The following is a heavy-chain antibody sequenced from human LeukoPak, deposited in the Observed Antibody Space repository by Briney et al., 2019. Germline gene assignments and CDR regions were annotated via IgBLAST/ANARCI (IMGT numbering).Heavy chain of an antibody. D-gene: IGHD2-21*02. Sequence: GGSLRLSCAASGFTFSSYAMHWVRQAPGKGLEWVAVISYDGSNKYYADSMKGRFTISRDNSKNTLYLQMNSLRAEDTAVYYCARDRVVTAGLDYWGQGTLVTASS. J-gene: IGHJ4*02. V-gene: IGHV3-30*04. CDR2: ISYDGSNK. CDR3: ARDRVVTAGLDY. CDR1: GFTFSSYA.